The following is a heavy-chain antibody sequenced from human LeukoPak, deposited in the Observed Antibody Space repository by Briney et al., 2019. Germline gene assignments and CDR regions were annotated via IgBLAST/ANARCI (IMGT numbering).Heavy chain of an antibody. D-gene: IGHD1-26*01. Sequence: GGSLRLSCAASGFTFDDYAVHWVRQAPGKGLEWVSLISGDGGSTYYADSVKGRFTISRDNSKNSLYLQMNSLRTEDTALYYCAKDMGPFEPYGMDVWGQGTTVTVSS. CDR3: AKDMGPFEPYGMDV. V-gene: IGHV3-43*02. CDR1: GFTFDDYA. CDR2: ISGDGGST. J-gene: IGHJ6*02.